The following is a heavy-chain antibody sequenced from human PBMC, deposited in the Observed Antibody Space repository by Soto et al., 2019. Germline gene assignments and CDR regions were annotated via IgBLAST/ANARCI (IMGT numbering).Heavy chain of an antibody. J-gene: IGHJ4*02. V-gene: IGHV3-21*01. CDR2: ISSSSSYI. CDR1: GFTFSSYS. Sequence: PGGSLRLSCAASGFTFSSYSMNWVRQAPGKGLEWVSSISSSSSYIYYADSVKGRFTISRDNAKNSLYLQMNSLRAEDTAVYYCARDYYYDSSGYCAGFDYWGQGTLVTVSS. CDR3: ARDYYYDSSGYCAGFDY. D-gene: IGHD3-22*01.